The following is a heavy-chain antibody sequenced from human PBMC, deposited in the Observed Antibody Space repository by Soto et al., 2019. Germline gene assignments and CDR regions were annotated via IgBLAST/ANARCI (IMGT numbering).Heavy chain of an antibody. D-gene: IGHD6-19*01. CDR3: ARSHTGYSSGWYAEY. CDR2: IIPSFGTA. Sequence: PVKLSCKASGVTFSIYSISSVLQSPGQGLEWMGGIIPSFGTANYAQKFQGRVTITADESTSTAYMELSSLRSEDTAVYYCARSHTGYSSGWYAEYWGQGTLVTVSS. V-gene: IGHV1-69*13. J-gene: IGHJ4*02. CDR1: GVTFSIYS.